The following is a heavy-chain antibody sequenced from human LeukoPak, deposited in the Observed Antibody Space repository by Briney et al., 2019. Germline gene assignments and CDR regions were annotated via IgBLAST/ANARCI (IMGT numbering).Heavy chain of an antibody. D-gene: IGHD1-26*01. V-gene: IGHV3-11*03. CDR1: GFNFSDFY. CDR2: ISSSSSYT. CDR3: ARCGTPDNYFYYGMDV. J-gene: IGHJ6*02. Sequence: PGGSLRLSCAASGFNFSDFYMSWIRQAPGKGLEWVSYISSSSSYTNYADSVKGRFTISRDNAKNSLYLQMNSLRAEDTAVYYCARCGTPDNYFYYGMDVWGQGTTVTVSS.